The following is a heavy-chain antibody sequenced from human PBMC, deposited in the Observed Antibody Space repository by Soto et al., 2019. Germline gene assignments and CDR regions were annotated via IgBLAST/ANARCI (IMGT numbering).Heavy chain of an antibody. CDR3: ARDRGYCSSTSCSATPYYYYMDV. V-gene: IGHV1-3*01. D-gene: IGHD2-2*01. J-gene: IGHJ6*03. CDR1: GYTFTSYA. Sequence: ASVKVSCKASGYTFTSYAMHWVRQAPGQRLEWMGWINAGNGNTKYSQKFQGRVTITRDTSASTAYMELSSLRSEDTAVYYCARDRGYCSSTSCSATPYYYYMDVWGKGTTVTVSS. CDR2: INAGNGNT.